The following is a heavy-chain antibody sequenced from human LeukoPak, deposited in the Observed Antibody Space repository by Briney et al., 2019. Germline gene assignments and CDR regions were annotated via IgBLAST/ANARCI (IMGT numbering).Heavy chain of an antibody. Sequence: GGSLRLSCAASGFTFSSYAMHWVRQAPGKGLEWVAVISYDGSNKYYADSVKGRFTISRDNSKNTLCLQMNSLRAEDTAVYYCARDGVGAFDIWGQGTMVTVSS. CDR1: GFTFSSYA. CDR3: ARDGVGAFDI. CDR2: ISYDGSNK. V-gene: IGHV3-30-3*01. J-gene: IGHJ3*02. D-gene: IGHD3-10*01.